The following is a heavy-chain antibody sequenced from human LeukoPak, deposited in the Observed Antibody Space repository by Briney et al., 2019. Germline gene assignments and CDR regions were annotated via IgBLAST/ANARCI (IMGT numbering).Heavy chain of an antibody. Sequence: SETLSLTCTVSGGSISSYYWSWIRQPPGKGLEWIGYIYYSGSANHNPSLKSRVTISRDTSKNQFSLKLTSVTTADTAVYYCARAGGVKTAALDLDYWGQGTLVTVSS. J-gene: IGHJ4*02. V-gene: IGHV4-59*01. D-gene: IGHD6-25*01. CDR1: GGSISSYY. CDR2: IYYSGSA. CDR3: ARAGGVKTAALDLDY.